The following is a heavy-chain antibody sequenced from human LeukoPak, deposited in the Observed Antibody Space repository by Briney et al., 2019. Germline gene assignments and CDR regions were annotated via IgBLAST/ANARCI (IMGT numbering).Heavy chain of an antibody. V-gene: IGHV1-18*01. CDR3: AREGCSTSCYPRVHWFDP. D-gene: IGHD2-2*01. Sequence: GASVKVSCKASGYTFTSYGISWVRQAPGQGLEWMGWNSAYNGNTNYAQKLQGRVTMTTDTSTSTAYMELRSLRSDDTAVYYCAREGCSTSCYPRVHWFDPWGQGTLVSVSS. CDR2: NSAYNGNT. J-gene: IGHJ5*02. CDR1: GYTFTSYG.